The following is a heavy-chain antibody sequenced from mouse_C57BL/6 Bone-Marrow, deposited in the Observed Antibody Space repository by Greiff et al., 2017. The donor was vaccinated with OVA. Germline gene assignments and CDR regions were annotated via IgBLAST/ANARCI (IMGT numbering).Heavy chain of an antibody. Sequence: QVQLQQSGPELVKPGASVKISCKASGYAFSSSWMNWVKQRPGKGLEWIGRIYPGDGDTNYNGKFKGKATLTADKSSSTAYMQLSSLTSEDSAVYYCVVLPLFAYWGQGTLVTVSA. CDR1: GYAFSSSW. CDR3: VVLPLFAY. D-gene: IGHD2-2*01. CDR2: IYPGDGDT. J-gene: IGHJ3*01. V-gene: IGHV1-82*01.